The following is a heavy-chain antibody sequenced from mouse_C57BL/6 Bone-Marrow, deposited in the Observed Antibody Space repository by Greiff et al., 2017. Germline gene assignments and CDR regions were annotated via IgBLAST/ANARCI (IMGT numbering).Heavy chain of an antibody. V-gene: IGHV5-12*01. D-gene: IGHD1-1*02. CDR1: GFTFSDYY. J-gene: IGHJ4*01. CDR3: ARHGYYDYYAMDY. Sequence: EVMLVESGGGLVQPGGSLKLSCAASGFTFSDYYMYWVRQTPEKRLEWVAYISNGGGSTYYPDTVKGRFTISRDNAKNTLYLQMSRLKSEDTAMYYCARHGYYDYYAMDYWGQGTSVTVSS. CDR2: ISNGGGST.